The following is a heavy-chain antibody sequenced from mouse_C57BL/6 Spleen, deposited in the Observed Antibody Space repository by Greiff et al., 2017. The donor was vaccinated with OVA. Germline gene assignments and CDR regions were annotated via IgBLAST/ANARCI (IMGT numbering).Heavy chain of an antibody. CDR1: GYSFTDYN. J-gene: IGHJ4*01. Sequence: EVKLVESGPELVKPGASVKISCKASGYSFTDYNMNWVKQSNGKSLEWIGVINPNYGTTSYNQKFKGKATLTVDQSSSTAYMQLNSLTSEDSAVYYCARGGTYYSHYAMDYWGQGTSVTVSS. D-gene: IGHD2-12*01. CDR3: ARGGTYYSHYAMDY. CDR2: INPNYGTT. V-gene: IGHV1-39*01.